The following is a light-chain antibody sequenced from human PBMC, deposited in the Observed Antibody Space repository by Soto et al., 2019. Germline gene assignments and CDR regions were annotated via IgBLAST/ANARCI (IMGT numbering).Light chain of an antibody. CDR2: EVS. CDR1: NSDVGGYNY. CDR3: KSYTSSRTLV. V-gene: IGLV2-14*01. Sequence: QSVLTQPASVSGSPGQSITISCTGTNSDVGGYNYASWYQQHPGKAPKLIIYEVSNRPSGVSNRFSGSKSGNTASLIIYGLQTEDEADYYCKSYTSSRTLVFGTGTKVTVL. J-gene: IGLJ1*01.